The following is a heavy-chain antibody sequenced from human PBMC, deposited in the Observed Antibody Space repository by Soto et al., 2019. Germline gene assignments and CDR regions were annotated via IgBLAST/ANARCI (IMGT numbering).Heavy chain of an antibody. J-gene: IGHJ6*02. CDR1: GYTFTSYY. CDR2: INPSGGST. V-gene: IGHV1-46*01. CDR3: ASYKYCSGGSCFGDIPTDYYYHYGMDV. D-gene: IGHD2-15*01. Sequence: ASVKVSCKASGYTFTSYYMHWVRQAPGQGPEWMGIINPSGGSTSYAQKFQGRVTMTRDTSTSTVYMELSSLRSEDTAVYYCASYKYCSGGSCFGDIPTDYYYHYGMDVWGQGTTVTVSS.